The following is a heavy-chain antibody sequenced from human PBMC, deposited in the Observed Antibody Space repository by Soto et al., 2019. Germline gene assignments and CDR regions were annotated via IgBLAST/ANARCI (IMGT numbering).Heavy chain of an antibody. V-gene: IGHV3-30*18. CDR1: GFTFSSYG. Sequence: QVQLVESGGGVVQPGRSLRLSCAASGFTFSSYGMHWVRQAPGKGLEWVAVISYDGSNKYYADSVKGRFTISRDNSKNTLYLQMNSLRAEDTAVYYCAKRPGHTAMATGIYYYYGMDVWGQGTTVTVSS. J-gene: IGHJ6*02. D-gene: IGHD5-18*01. CDR2: ISYDGSNK. CDR3: AKRPGHTAMATGIYYYYGMDV.